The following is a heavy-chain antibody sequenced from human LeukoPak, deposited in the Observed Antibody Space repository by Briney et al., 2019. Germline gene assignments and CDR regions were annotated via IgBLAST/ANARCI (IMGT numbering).Heavy chain of an antibody. CDR3: ARSGTRGCYHFDL. D-gene: IGHD3-3*01. J-gene: IGHJ2*01. CDR2: INPSGGST. Sequence: ASVKVSCKASGYTFTKYYIHWVRQAPGLGLKWMGVINPSGGSTSYAQKFQGRVTMTRDTSTSTVCMELSSLRSEDTAVYYCARSGTRGCYHFDLWGRGTLVTVSS. V-gene: IGHV1-46*01. CDR1: GYTFTKYY.